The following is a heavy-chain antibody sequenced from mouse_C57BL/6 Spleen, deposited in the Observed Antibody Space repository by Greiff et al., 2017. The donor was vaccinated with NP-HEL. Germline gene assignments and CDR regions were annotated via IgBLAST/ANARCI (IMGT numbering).Heavy chain of an antibody. CDR2: IYPGNSDT. CDR1: GYTFTSYW. D-gene: IGHD1-1*01. V-gene: IGHV1-5*01. Sequence: DVQLQESGTVLARPGASVKMSCKTSGYTFTSYWMHWVKQRPGQGLEWIGAIYPGNSDTSYNQKFKGKAKLTAVTSASTAYMELSSLTNEDSAVYYCTRSGSSYDWYFDVWGTGTTVTVSS. J-gene: IGHJ1*03. CDR3: TRSGSSYDWYFDV.